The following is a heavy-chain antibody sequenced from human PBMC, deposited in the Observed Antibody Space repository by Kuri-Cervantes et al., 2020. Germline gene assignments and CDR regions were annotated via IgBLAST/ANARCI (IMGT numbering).Heavy chain of an antibody. Sequence: ASVKVSCKASGYTFTSYYMHWVRQAPGQGLEWMGIINPSGGSTSYAQKFQGRVTMTRNTSISTAYMELSSLRSEDTAVYYCAADSGSYRGWFDPWGQGTLVTVSS. J-gene: IGHJ5*02. D-gene: IGHD1-26*01. CDR1: GYTFTSYY. CDR2: INPSGGST. V-gene: IGHV1-46*01. CDR3: AADSGSYRGWFDP.